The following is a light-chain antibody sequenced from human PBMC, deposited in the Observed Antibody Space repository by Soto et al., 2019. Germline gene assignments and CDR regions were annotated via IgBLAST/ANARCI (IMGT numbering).Light chain of an antibody. V-gene: IGKV1-5*03. Sequence: DIQMTQSPSTLSASVGDRVTITCRASQSISSWLAWYQQKPGKAPKLLIYKASSLESGVPSRFSGSVSGTEFTLTISSLQPDDFATYYCQQYNSWYTFGQGTKLEIK. CDR3: QQYNSWYT. CDR1: QSISSW. J-gene: IGKJ2*01. CDR2: KAS.